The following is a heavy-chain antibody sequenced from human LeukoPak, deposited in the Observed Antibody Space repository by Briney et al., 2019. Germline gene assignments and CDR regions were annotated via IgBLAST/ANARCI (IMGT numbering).Heavy chain of an antibody. Sequence: GASVKVSCKASGGTFSSYTISRVRQAPGQGLEWMGRIIPILGIANYAQKFQGRVTITADKSTSTAYMELSSLRSEDTAVYYCASLLGYCSSTSCAYGMDVWGQGTTVTVSS. V-gene: IGHV1-69*02. CDR2: IIPILGIA. CDR3: ASLLGYCSSTSCAYGMDV. D-gene: IGHD2-2*01. J-gene: IGHJ6*02. CDR1: GGTFSSYT.